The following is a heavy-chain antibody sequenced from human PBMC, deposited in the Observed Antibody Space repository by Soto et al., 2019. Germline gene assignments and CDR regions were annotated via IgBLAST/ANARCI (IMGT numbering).Heavy chain of an antibody. Sequence: SVKVSCKASGFTFTSSAVQWVRQARGQRLEWIGWIVVGSGNTNYAQKFQERVTITRDMSTSTAYMELSSLRSEDTAVYYCAAGEYYDFWSGYWPPNYYYGMDVWGQGTTVTVSS. CDR1: GFTFTSSA. D-gene: IGHD3-3*01. J-gene: IGHJ6*02. V-gene: IGHV1-58*01. CDR2: IVVGSGNT. CDR3: AAGEYYDFWSGYWPPNYYYGMDV.